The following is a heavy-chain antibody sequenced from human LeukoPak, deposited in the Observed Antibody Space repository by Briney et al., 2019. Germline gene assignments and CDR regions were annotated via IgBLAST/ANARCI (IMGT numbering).Heavy chain of an antibody. Sequence: SETLSLTCNVSGYSISSGYYWAWIRQAPGKGLEWIGSIYHSGYTHYNPSLKGRVTISVDTSKNNFSLKLSSVAAADTAIYYCARDMNPTHYFDYWGQGTLVTVSS. CDR2: IYHSGYT. D-gene: IGHD3-16*01. V-gene: IGHV4-38-2*02. J-gene: IGHJ4*02. CDR3: ARDMNPTHYFDY. CDR1: GYSISSGYY.